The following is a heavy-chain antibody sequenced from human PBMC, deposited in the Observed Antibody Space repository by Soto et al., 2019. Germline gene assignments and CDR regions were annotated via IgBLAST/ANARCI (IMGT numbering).Heavy chain of an antibody. J-gene: IGHJ4*02. CDR1: GYSFTSYW. CDR2: IYTGDSDT. Sequence: GESLKISCKGSGYSFTSYWIGWVRQVPGKGLEWMGIIYTGDSDTRYSPSFQGQVTISAAKSISTAYLQWSSLKASDTAIYYCAIRGASQWLKFWGQGTRVTVSS. D-gene: IGHD6-19*01. CDR3: AIRGASQWLKF. V-gene: IGHV5-51*01.